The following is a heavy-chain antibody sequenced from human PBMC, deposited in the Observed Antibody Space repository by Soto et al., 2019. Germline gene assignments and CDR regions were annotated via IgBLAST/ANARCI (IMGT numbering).Heavy chain of an antibody. D-gene: IGHD2-2*01. CDR3: ARHDCISTSCYYYYYYGMGV. CDR2: IIPIFGTA. V-gene: IGHV1-69*12. CDR1: GGTFSSYA. J-gene: IGHJ6*02. Sequence: QVQLVQSGAEVKKPGSSVKVSCKASGGTFSSYAISWVRQAPGQGLEWMGGIIPIFGTANYAQKFQGRVPMTAGEATSTAYMELSSLRSEDTAVYYCARHDCISTSCYYYYYYGMGVWGQGTTVTVSS.